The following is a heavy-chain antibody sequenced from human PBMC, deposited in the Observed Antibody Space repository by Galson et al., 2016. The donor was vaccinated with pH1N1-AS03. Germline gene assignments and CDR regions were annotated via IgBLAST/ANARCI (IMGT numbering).Heavy chain of an antibody. D-gene: IGHD7-27*01. Sequence: SLRLSCAASGFTFSDYYMSWIRQAPGKGLEWVSHISSGATAMYYAESVKGRVTVSRANAKNSLYLQINSLRAEDTAVYYCARGWGPGTNGLDIWGQGTKVTVS. J-gene: IGHJ6*02. V-gene: IGHV3-11*01. CDR3: ARGWGPGTNGLDI. CDR1: GFTFSDYY. CDR2: ISSGATAM.